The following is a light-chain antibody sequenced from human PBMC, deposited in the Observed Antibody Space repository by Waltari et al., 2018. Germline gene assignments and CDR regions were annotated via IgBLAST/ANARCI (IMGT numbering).Light chain of an antibody. CDR1: RPAAGTYTL. CDR3: SSYAGNCNLVV. CDR2: EAT. Sequence: QCALTQPASVSGSPGKSITLPCTGTRPAAGTYTLVSWYQQHPGKAPKLRIYEATTRPSVVSNRFSGSKSGNTASLTISGLQAEDEADYYCSSYAGNCNLVVFGGGTKLTVL. V-gene: IGLV2-23*01. J-gene: IGLJ2*01.